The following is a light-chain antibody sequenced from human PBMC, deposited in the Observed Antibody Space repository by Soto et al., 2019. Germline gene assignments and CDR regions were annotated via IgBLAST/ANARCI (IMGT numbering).Light chain of an antibody. CDR3: HQDFNLPWT. CDR2: GTS. J-gene: IGKJ1*01. CDR1: QSVSSSY. Sequence: PGERVTLSCRASQSVSSSYLTWYQQKPGQAPRLLIYGTSTRATGIPARFSGSGSGTDFTLTISSLQPEDFAVYFCHQDFNLPWTFGQGTKVDI. V-gene: IGKV3D-7*01.